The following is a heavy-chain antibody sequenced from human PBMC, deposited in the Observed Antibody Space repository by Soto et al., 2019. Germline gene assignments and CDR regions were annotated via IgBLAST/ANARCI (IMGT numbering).Heavy chain of an antibody. Sequence: QVQLQESGPGLVKPSQTLSLTCIVSGASISSGDYYWSWVRQPPGKGLEWIGNISYSATIDYSPCLKSRVTISLDTSKNQLCLNLKSVTAADTAVYYCVRALGRRFMEWPRFDPWGQGTLVTVSS. V-gene: IGHV4-30-4*01. J-gene: IGHJ5*02. D-gene: IGHD3-3*01. CDR1: GASISSGDYY. CDR2: ISYSATI. CDR3: VRALGRRFMEWPRFDP.